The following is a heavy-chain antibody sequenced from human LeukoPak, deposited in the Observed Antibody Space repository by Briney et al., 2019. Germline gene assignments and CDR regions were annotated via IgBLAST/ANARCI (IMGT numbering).Heavy chain of an antibody. V-gene: IGHV4-39*07. Sequence: SETLSLTCSISGVSINNSSFSWGWIRQPPGKGLEWIGNIYFTGSTFYKPSLESRVTISVDVSKSLCSLKLRSMTAADTAVYYCARAPTRSSDTVTGYLFDSWGQGTLVTVSS. J-gene: IGHJ4*02. CDR2: IYFTGST. D-gene: IGHD3-9*01. CDR3: ARAPTRSSDTVTGYLFDS. CDR1: GVSINNSSFS.